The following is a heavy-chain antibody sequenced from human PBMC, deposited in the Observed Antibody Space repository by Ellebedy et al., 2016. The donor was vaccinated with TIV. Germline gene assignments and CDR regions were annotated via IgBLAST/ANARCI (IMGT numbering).Heavy chain of an antibody. CDR3: ATLKSTAASTGLDY. CDR1: GYTFTSYV. CDR2: INTNTGNP. Sequence: ASVKVSCKASGYTFTSYVLIWVRQPPGQGLEWMGWINTNTGNPTYAQGFTGRFVFSLDTSVSTAYLQISSLQAEDTAVYYCATLKSTAASTGLDYWGQGTLVTVSS. V-gene: IGHV7-4-1*02. D-gene: IGHD6-6*01. J-gene: IGHJ4*02.